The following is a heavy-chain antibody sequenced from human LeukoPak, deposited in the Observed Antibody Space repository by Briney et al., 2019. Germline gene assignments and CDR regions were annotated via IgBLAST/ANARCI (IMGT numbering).Heavy chain of an antibody. V-gene: IGHV3-7*01. CDR1: GFTVSGYW. J-gene: IGHJ1*01. Sequence: GGPLRLSCAASGFTVSGYWMSWVRQAPGKGLEWVANINQDGSEKYYVDSVKGRFTISRDNAKNSLFLQMGSLRVEDTAVYYCARESTAGYNSSWYGFRNWGQGTLVSVSS. CDR2: INQDGSEK. D-gene: IGHD6-13*01. CDR3: ARESTAGYNSSWYGFRN.